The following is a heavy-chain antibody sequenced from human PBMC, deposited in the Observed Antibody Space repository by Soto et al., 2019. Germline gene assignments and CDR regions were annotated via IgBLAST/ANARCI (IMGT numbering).Heavy chain of an antibody. CDR1: GGSVSSGSYY. V-gene: IGHV4-61*01. J-gene: IGHJ5*02. CDR2: IYYSGST. CDR3: ARDRGGGAARPGYWFDP. D-gene: IGHD6-6*01. Sequence: PSETLSLTCTVSGGSVSSGSYYWSWLRQPPGKGLEWIGYIYYSGSTNYNPSLKSRVAISVDTSKNQFSLKLSSVTAADTAVYYCARDRGGGAARPGYWFDPWGQGTLVTVSS.